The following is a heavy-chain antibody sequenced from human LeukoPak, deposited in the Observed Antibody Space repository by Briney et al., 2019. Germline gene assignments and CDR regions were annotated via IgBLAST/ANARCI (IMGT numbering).Heavy chain of an antibody. V-gene: IGHV4-34*01. CDR3: ARGGDRGYSYGHYYFDY. CDR2: INHSGST. Sequence: SETLSLTCAVYGGSFSGYYWSWIRQPPGKGLEWIGEINHSGSTNYNPSLKSRVTISVDTSKNQFSLKLSSVTAADTAVYYCARGGDRGYSYGHYYFDYWGQGTLVTVSS. CDR1: GGSFSGYY. J-gene: IGHJ4*02. D-gene: IGHD5-18*01.